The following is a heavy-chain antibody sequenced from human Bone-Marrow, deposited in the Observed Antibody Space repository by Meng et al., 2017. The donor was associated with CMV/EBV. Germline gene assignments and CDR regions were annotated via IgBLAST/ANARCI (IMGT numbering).Heavy chain of an antibody. J-gene: IGHJ4*02. Sequence: ASVKVSCKASGYTFTAHYFHWVRQAPGQGLEWMGWISAYNGNTNYAQKLQGRVTMTTDTSTSTAYMELRSLRSDDTAVYYCARNTGGSYYGYWGQGTLVTVSS. D-gene: IGHD1-26*01. CDR1: GYTFTAHY. CDR3: ARNTGGSYYGY. V-gene: IGHV1-18*04. CDR2: ISAYNGNT.